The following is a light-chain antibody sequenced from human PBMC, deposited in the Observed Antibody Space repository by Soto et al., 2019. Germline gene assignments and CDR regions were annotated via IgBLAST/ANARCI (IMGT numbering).Light chain of an antibody. CDR1: QSVSSNY. V-gene: IGKV3-20*01. CDR3: QQYGRIPLT. Sequence: EIGLTQSPGTLSFSPGERASLSCRASQSVSSNYVAWYQLRSDQPPRLLIYDSSTRATGIPDRFSGSGSGADFTLTISRLEPGDFAVYFCQQYGRIPLTFGGGSRVEIK. CDR2: DSS. J-gene: IGKJ4*01.